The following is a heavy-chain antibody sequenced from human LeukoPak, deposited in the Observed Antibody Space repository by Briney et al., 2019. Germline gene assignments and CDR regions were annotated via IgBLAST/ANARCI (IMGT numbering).Heavy chain of an antibody. D-gene: IGHD3-3*01. CDR3: ARDLSPYYDFWSGYPSAPYYYYGMDV. V-gene: IGHV4-61*08. CDR1: GGSISSGGYY. CDR2: IYYSGST. Sequence: SQTLSLTCTVSGGSISSGGYYWSWIRQPPGKGLEWIGYIYYSGSTNYNPSLKSRVTISVDTSKNQFSLKLSSVTAADTAVYYCARDLSPYYDFWSGYPSAPYYYYGMDVWGQGTTVTVSS. J-gene: IGHJ6*02.